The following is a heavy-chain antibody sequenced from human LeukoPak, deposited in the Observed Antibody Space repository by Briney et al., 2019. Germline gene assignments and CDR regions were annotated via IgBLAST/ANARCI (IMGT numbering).Heavy chain of an antibody. J-gene: IGHJ4*02. Sequence: PGRSLRLSCAASGFTFSSYGMHWVRQAPGKGLEWVAVIRYDGSNKYYADSVKGRFTISRDNSKNTLYLQMNSLRAEDTAVYYCARGWRKTIVGATVNFDYWGQGTLVTVSS. CDR1: GFTFSSYG. CDR3: ARGWRKTIVGATVNFDY. CDR2: IRYDGSNK. V-gene: IGHV3-33*01. D-gene: IGHD1-26*01.